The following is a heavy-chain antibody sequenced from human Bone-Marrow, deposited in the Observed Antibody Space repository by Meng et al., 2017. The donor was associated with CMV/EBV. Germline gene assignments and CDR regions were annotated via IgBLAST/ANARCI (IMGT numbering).Heavy chain of an antibody. V-gene: IGHV3-21*01. CDR1: GFTFSSYS. CDR3: ARSEGTSGWYHYYFYY. J-gene: IGHJ4*02. Sequence: GESLKISCAASGFTFSSYSMNWVRQAPGKGLEWVSSISSNNIYIYYADSVKGRFTISRDNAKNSLYLQMNSLRAEDTAVYYCARSEGTSGWYHYYFYYWVQGTLVTVSS. D-gene: IGHD6-19*01. CDR2: ISSNNIYI.